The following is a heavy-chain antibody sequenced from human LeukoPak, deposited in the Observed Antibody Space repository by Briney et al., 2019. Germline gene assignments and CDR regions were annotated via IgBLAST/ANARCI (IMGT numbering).Heavy chain of an antibody. D-gene: IGHD5-18*01. V-gene: IGHV3-21*01. CDR1: GFTFSNFS. Sequence: PGGSLRLSCEASGFTFSNFSMNWVRQAPGKGLEWVSSISSSSSYIYYADSVKGRFTISRDNAKNSLYLQMNSLRAEDTAVYYCARDVSDTAMVAPEFDYWGQGTLVTVSS. CDR3: ARDVSDTAMVAPEFDY. CDR2: ISSSSSYI. J-gene: IGHJ4*02.